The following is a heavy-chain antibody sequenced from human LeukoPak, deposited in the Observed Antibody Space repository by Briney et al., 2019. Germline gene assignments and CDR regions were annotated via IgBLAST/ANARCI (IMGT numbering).Heavy chain of an antibody. J-gene: IGHJ4*02. Sequence: GGSLRLSCAASGFTFSSHAMHWVRQAPGKGLEWVALISYDGNSKYYADSLKGRSTISRDNSKNTLYLQMDTLRVEDTAIYYCASRTGFWGQGTLVTVSS. CDR1: GFTFSSHA. D-gene: IGHD1-14*01. V-gene: IGHV3-30-3*01. CDR2: ISYDGNSK. CDR3: ASRTGF.